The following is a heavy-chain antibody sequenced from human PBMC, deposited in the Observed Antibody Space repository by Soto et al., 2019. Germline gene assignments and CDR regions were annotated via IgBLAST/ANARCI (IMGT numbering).Heavy chain of an antibody. Sequence: QVQLQQWGAGLLKPSETLSLTCAVYGGSFSGYYWSWIRQPPGKGLEWIGEINHSGSTNYNPSLKSRVTISVGASKNQFSLKLSSVTAADTAVYYCARALVVPAARVADAFDIWGQGTMVTVSS. J-gene: IGHJ3*02. CDR2: INHSGST. CDR3: ARALVVPAARVADAFDI. D-gene: IGHD2-2*01. CDR1: GGSFSGYY. V-gene: IGHV4-34*01.